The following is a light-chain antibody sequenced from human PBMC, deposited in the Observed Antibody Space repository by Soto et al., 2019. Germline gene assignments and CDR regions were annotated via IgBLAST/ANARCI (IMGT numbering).Light chain of an antibody. CDR1: SSDVGSYNR. J-gene: IGLJ1*01. Sequence: QSPLTQPPSVSGSPGQSVTISCTGTSSDVGSYNRVSWYQQPPGTAPKLMIYEVSNRPSGVPDRFSGSKSGNTASLTISGLQAEDEADYYCSSYTSSSTFVPSDVFGTGTKLTVL. CDR3: SSYTSSSTFVPSDV. V-gene: IGLV2-18*02. CDR2: EVS.